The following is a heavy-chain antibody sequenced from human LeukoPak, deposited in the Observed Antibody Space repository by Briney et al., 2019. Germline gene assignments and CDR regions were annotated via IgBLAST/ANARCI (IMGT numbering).Heavy chain of an antibody. Sequence: SVNVSCKACVHTFSSYDISWVRQAPGQALEWMGGIIPLFDKTNYAQKFQGRVAITADESTSTAYMELSSLRSEDTAVYYCSSAVDTAHSRTKYYFDYWGQGTLVTVSS. D-gene: IGHD5-18*01. V-gene: IGHV1-69*01. CDR1: VHTFSSYD. CDR3: SSAVDTAHSRTKYYFDY. CDR2: IIPLFDKT. J-gene: IGHJ4*02.